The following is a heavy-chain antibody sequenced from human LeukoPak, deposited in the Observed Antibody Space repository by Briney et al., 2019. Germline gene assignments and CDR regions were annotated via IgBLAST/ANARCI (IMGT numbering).Heavy chain of an antibody. D-gene: IGHD6-13*01. CDR3: ATVYSSSWYAHFDY. V-gene: IGHV3-66*01. Sequence: GGSQRLSCAASGFTVSSNYMSWVRQAPGKGLEWVSVIYSGGSTHYADSVKGRFTISRDNSKNTLYLQMNSLRAEDTAVYYCATVYSSSWYAHFDYWGQGTLVSVSS. J-gene: IGHJ4*02. CDR2: IYSGGST. CDR1: GFTVSSNY.